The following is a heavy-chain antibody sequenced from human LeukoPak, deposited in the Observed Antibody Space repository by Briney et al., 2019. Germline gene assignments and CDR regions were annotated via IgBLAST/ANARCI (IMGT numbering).Heavy chain of an antibody. D-gene: IGHD3-10*01. CDR2: IYYSGST. V-gene: IGHV4-59*01. Sequence: SETLSLTCTVSGGSLSTYYWTWIRQPPGKGLEWIGYIYYSGSTNYTPSLKSRVTISVDTSKNQFSLKLSSVTAADTAVYYCARVGFSKWFDRWGQGTLVTVSS. CDR1: GGSLSTYY. J-gene: IGHJ5*02. CDR3: ARVGFSKWFDR.